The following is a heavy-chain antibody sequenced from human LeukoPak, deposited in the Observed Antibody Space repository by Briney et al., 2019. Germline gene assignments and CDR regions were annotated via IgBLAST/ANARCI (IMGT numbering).Heavy chain of an antibody. D-gene: IGHD6-19*01. CDR1: GFTFSSYA. V-gene: IGHV3-30-3*01. CDR2: ISYDGSNK. Sequence: GRSLRLSCAASGFTFSSYAMHWVRQAPGKGLEWVAVISYDGSNKYYADSVKGRFTMSRDNSKNTVYLQMNSLRVEDTAVYYCAKGRVSGSGWTFNDYWGQGALVTVSS. J-gene: IGHJ4*02. CDR3: AKGRVSGSGWTFNDY.